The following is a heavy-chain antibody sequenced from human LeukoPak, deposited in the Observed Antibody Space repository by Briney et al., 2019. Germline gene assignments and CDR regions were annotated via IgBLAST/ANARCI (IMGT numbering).Heavy chain of an antibody. CDR1: GGSFSGYY. CDR3: ARGLLGWFGELSLRPFDP. J-gene: IGHJ5*02. D-gene: IGHD3-10*01. V-gene: IGHV4-34*01. Sequence: PSETLSLTCAVYGGSFSGYYWSWIRQPPGKGLEWIGEINHSGSTNYNPSLKSRVTISVDTSKNQFPLKLSSVTAADTAVYYCARGLLGWFGELSLRPFDPWGQGTLVTVSS. CDR2: INHSGST.